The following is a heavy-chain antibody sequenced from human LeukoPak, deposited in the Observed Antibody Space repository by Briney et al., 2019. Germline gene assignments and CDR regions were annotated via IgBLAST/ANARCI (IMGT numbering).Heavy chain of an antibody. Sequence: ASVKVSCKASGYTFTGYYMHWVRQAPGQGLEWMGWINPNSGGTNYAQKFQGRVTMTGDTSISTAYMELSRLRSDDTAVYYCARQFTRGGDSDAFDIWGQGTMVTVSS. CDR1: GYTFTGYY. V-gene: IGHV1-2*02. J-gene: IGHJ3*02. D-gene: IGHD2-21*02. CDR2: INPNSGGT. CDR3: ARQFTRGGDSDAFDI.